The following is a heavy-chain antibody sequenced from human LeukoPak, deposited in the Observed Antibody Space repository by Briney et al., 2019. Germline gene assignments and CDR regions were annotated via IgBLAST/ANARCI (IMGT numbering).Heavy chain of an antibody. V-gene: IGHV3-74*01. CDR1: GFTFSSYW. D-gene: IGHD2-2*01. Sequence: PGGSLRLSCAASGFTFSSYWMHWVRHAPGKGLVWVSRINNDGSSTSYADSVKGRFTISRDNAKNTLYLQMNSLRAEDTAVYYCARGYCSSTSCPDKSDYFDYWGQGTLVTVSS. CDR2: INNDGSST. J-gene: IGHJ4*02. CDR3: ARGYCSSTSCPDKSDYFDY.